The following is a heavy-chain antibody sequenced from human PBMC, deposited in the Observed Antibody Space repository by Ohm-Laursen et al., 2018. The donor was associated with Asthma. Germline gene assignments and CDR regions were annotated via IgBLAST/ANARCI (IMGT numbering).Heavy chain of an antibody. Sequence: SLRLSCTASGFTFSSYWMHWVRQAPGKGLVWVSRINSDGSSTSYADSVKGRFTISRDNAKNTLYLQMNSLRAEDTAVYYCARDPNVLLWFGESFDYWGQGTLVTVSS. CDR3: ARDPNVLLWFGESFDY. CDR1: GFTFSSYW. D-gene: IGHD3-10*01. V-gene: IGHV3-74*01. J-gene: IGHJ4*02. CDR2: INSDGSST.